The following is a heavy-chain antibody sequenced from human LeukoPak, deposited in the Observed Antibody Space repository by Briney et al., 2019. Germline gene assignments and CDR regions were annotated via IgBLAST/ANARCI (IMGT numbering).Heavy chain of an antibody. CDR1: GFTFSSYA. J-gene: IGHJ5*02. CDR3: ATHKTYYYGSGSHRKDWFDP. V-gene: IGHV3-23*01. Sequence: GGSLRLSCAASGFTFSSYAMSWVRQAPGKGLEWVSAISGSGGSTYYADSVTGRFTISRDNSKNTLYLQMNSLRAEDTAVYYCATHKTYYYGSGSHRKDWFDPWGQGTLVTVSS. D-gene: IGHD3-10*01. CDR2: ISGSGGST.